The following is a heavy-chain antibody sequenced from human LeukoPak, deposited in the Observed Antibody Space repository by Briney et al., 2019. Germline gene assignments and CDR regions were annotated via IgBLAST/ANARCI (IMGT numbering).Heavy chain of an antibody. V-gene: IGHV3-23*01. CDR1: GFTFSSYA. Sequence: QPGGSLRLSCAASGFTFSSYAMSWVRQAPGKGLEWVSAISGSGGTTYYADSVKGRFTISRDNSKNTLYVQMNSLRAEDTAVYYCAEFPLIYNWNQAPFDYWGQGTLVTVSS. CDR3: AEFPLIYNWNQAPFDY. D-gene: IGHD1-20*01. CDR2: ISGSGGTT. J-gene: IGHJ4*02.